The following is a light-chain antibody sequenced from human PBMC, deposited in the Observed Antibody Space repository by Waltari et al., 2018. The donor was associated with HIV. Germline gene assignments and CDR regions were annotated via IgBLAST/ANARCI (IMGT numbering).Light chain of an antibody. Sequence: ETVMTQSPATMSVSPGERAILPCRASQRVGTSVAWYQQRPGQAPRLLISAASTRATGVPARFSGSGSGTEFTLTISSLQSEDFVVYYCQQYSDWPPGFTFGQGTKLDIK. J-gene: IGKJ2*01. CDR3: QQYSDWPPGFT. CDR2: AAS. V-gene: IGKV3-15*01. CDR1: QRVGTS.